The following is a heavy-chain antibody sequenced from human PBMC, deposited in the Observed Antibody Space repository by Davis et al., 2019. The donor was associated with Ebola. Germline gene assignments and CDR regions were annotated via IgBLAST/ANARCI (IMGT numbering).Heavy chain of an antibody. CDR2: FDPEDGET. D-gene: IGHD1-1*01. J-gene: IGHJ5*02. Sequence: ASVKVPCKVSGYTLTELSMHWVRQAPGKGLEWMGGFDPEDGETIYAQKFQGRVTMTEDTSTDTAYMELSSLRSEDTAVYYCATANQLYNWFDPWGQGTLVTVSS. CDR3: ATANQLYNWFDP. V-gene: IGHV1-24*01. CDR1: GYTLTELS.